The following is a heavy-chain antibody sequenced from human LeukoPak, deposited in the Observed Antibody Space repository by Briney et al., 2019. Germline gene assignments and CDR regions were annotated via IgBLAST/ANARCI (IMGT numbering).Heavy chain of an antibody. D-gene: IGHD3-10*01. V-gene: IGHV3-9*03. J-gene: IGHJ6*03. CDR1: GFTFDDYA. CDR3: GRGSGSYLYYYMDV. Sequence: GGSLRLSCAASGFTFDDYAMHWVRQAPGKGLEWVSGISWNSGSIGYADSVEGRFTISRDNAKNSLYLEMNSLRSEDMALYYCGRGSGSYLYYYMDVWGKGTTVTVSS. CDR2: ISWNSGSI.